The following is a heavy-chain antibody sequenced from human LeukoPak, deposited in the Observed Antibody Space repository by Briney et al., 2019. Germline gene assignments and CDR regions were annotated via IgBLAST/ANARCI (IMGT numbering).Heavy chain of an antibody. CDR3: ARSVMGVAAIIYGWFDP. D-gene: IGHD2-15*01. V-gene: IGHV1-18*04. CDR2: ISAYNGNT. Sequence: ASVKVPCKTSGYTFTSYYIHWVRQAPGQGLEWMGWISAYNGNTNYAQKLQGRVTMTTDTSTSTAYMELRSLRSDDTAVYYCARSVMGVAAIIYGWFDPWGQGTLVTVSS. J-gene: IGHJ5*02. CDR1: GYTFTSYY.